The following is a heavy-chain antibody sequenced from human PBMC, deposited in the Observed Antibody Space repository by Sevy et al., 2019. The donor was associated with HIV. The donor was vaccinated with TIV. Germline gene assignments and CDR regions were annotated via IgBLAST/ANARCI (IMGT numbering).Heavy chain of an antibody. CDR1: YGAFSGYY. J-gene: IGHJ5*02. Sequence: SETLSLTCAVHYGAFSGYYWNWIRQVPGKGLEWIGEINESGITYYNPSLKSRVTISVVTSKKQFSLKLNSVTAVDSAVYFCARSPPVVVVPGAPSWFDPWVQGTLVTVSS. V-gene: IGHV4-34*01. D-gene: IGHD2-2*01. CDR3: ARSPPVVVVPGAPSWFDP. CDR2: INESGIT.